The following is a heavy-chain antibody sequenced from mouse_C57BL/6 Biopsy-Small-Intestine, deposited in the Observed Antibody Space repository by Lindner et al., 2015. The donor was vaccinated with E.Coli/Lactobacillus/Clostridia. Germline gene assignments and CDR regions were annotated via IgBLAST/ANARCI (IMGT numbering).Heavy chain of an antibody. CDR1: GYTFNGYW. CDR3: ATYHYGSRSYFDY. D-gene: IGHD1-1*01. CDR2: ILPGSGTS. J-gene: IGHJ2*01. Sequence: VQLQESGAELMKPGASVKLSCKATGYTFNGYWIEWVKQRPGHGLEWIGEILPGSGTSNYNEKFKGKATFTADTSSTTAYMQLSSLTTEDSAIYYFATYHYGSRSYFDYWGQGTTLTVSS. V-gene: IGHV1-9*01.